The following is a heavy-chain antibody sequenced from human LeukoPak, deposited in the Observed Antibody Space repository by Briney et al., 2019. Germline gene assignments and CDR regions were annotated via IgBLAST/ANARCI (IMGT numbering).Heavy chain of an antibody. Sequence: PGGSLRLSCAASGFTFSSYSMNWVRQAPGKGLEWGSYISSSSSTIYYADSVKGRFTISRDNAKNSLYLQMNSLRAEDTAVYYCARDSSGWYGHYWGQGTLVTVSS. D-gene: IGHD6-19*01. V-gene: IGHV3-48*01. CDR2: ISSSSSTI. CDR1: GFTFSSYS. CDR3: ARDSSGWYGHY. J-gene: IGHJ4*02.